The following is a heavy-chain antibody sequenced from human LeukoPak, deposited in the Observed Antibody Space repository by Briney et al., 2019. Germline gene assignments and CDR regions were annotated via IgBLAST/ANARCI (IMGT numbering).Heavy chain of an antibody. D-gene: IGHD3-10*01. J-gene: IGHJ6*03. Sequence: GGSLRLSCEASGFTFSTFAMTWVRQAPGKGLEWVSVIHKSAITYYADIVKGRFTISRDNSKNIVFLQMNSLRAEDTAVYYCARSLRVRGVPDYMDVWGRGTTVTISS. V-gene: IGHV3-53*01. CDR3: ARSLRVRGVPDYMDV. CDR2: IHKSAIT. CDR1: GFTFSTFA.